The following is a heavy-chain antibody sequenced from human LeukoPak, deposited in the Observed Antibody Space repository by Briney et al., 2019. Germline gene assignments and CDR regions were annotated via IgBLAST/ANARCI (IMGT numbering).Heavy chain of an antibody. V-gene: IGHV3-33*06. CDR1: GFTFSSYG. CDR3: AKSYGDFGYYYYYMDV. J-gene: IGHJ6*03. CDR2: IWYDGSNK. Sequence: AGGSLRLSCAASGFTFSSYGMHWVRQAPGKGLEWVAVIWYDGSNKYYADSVKGRFTISRDNSKNTLYLQMNSLRAEDTAVYYCAKSYGDFGYYYYYMDVWGKGTTVTVSS. D-gene: IGHD4-17*01.